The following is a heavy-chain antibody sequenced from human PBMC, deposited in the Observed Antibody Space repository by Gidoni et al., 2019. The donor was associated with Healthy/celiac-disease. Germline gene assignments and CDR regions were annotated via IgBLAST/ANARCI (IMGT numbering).Heavy chain of an antibody. CDR2: MSGSGGST. CDR3: AKDRGYSGYDFYYFDY. V-gene: IGHV3-23*01. D-gene: IGHD5-12*01. J-gene: IGHJ4*02. Sequence: EVQLLESGGGLVKPGGSLRLCCAASGFTFRSYAMSWVRQAPGKGLGWVSAMSGSGGSTYYADSVKGRFTISRDNSKNTLYLQMNSLRAEDTAVYYCAKDRGYSGYDFYYFDYWGQGTLVTVSS. CDR1: GFTFRSYA.